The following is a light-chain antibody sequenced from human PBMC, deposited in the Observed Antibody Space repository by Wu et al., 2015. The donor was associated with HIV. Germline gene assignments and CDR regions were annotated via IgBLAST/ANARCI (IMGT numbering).Light chain of an antibody. CDR2: DVS. V-gene: IGKV3-11*01. Sequence: DIVLTQSPATLSLSPGERATLSCRASQSVSSNLAWYQQKPGQAPRLLIYDVSKRGTGIPARFSGSGSGTDFTLTISSLEPEDFAVYYCQQYRDWSWTFGQGPRWNSN. CDR3: QQYRDWSWT. CDR1: QSVSSN. J-gene: IGKJ1*01.